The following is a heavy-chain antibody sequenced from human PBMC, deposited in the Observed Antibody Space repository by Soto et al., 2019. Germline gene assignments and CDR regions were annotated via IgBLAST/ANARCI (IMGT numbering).Heavy chain of an antibody. D-gene: IGHD2-2*01. CDR3: AKGYCSGPSCYRGYGMDV. CDR1: GFSFRNYG. V-gene: IGHV3-30*18. Sequence: GGSLRLSCVASGFSFRNYGMHWVRQAPGKGLEWVAVISYEEINNKNYADSVKGRFTISRDNSGNTLYLQMDSLRAEDTAVYYCAKGYCSGPSCYRGYGMDVWGQGTTVTVSS. J-gene: IGHJ6*02. CDR2: ISYEEINNK.